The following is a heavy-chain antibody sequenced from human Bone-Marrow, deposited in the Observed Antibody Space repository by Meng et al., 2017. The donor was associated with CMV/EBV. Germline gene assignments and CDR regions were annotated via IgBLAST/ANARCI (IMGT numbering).Heavy chain of an antibody. Sequence: ASVKVSCKASGYTFTSYGISWVRQAPGQGLEWMGWISAYNGNTNYAQKLQGRVTMTTDTSTSTAYMELRSLRSDDTAVYYCARDSPPLLLWFGVYYYYGMDVWGQGTMVTVS. CDR1: GYTFTSYG. J-gene: IGHJ6*02. V-gene: IGHV1-18*01. CDR2: ISAYNGNT. D-gene: IGHD3-10*01. CDR3: ARDSPPLLLWFGVYYYYGMDV.